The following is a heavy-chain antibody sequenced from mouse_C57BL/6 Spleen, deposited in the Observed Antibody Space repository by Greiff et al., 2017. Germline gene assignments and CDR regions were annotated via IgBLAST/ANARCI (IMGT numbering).Heavy chain of an antibody. CDR3: AGGSYYGSSLGDFDV. D-gene: IGHD1-1*01. V-gene: IGHV1-54*01. J-gene: IGHJ1*03. CDR1: GYAFTNYL. CDR2: INPGSGGT. Sequence: VQLQQSGAELVRPGTSVKVSCKASGYAFTNYLIEWVKQRPGQGLEWIGVINPGSGGTNYNEKFKGKATLTADKSSSTAYMQLSSLTSEDSAVYFCAGGSYYGSSLGDFDVWGTGTTVTVSS.